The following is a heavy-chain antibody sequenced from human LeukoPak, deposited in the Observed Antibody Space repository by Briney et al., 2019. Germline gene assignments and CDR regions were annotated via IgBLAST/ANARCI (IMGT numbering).Heavy chain of an antibody. CDR1: GGSFSGYY. CDR2: INHSGST. CDR3: ARGTGIAVAGPRAGYDY. D-gene: IGHD6-19*01. Sequence: SETLSLTCAVYGGSFSGYYWSWIRQPPGKGLEWIGEINHSGSTNYNPSLKRRVTISVDTSKNQFSLKLSSVTAADTAVYYCARGTGIAVAGPRAGYDYWGQGTLVTVSS. V-gene: IGHV4-34*01. J-gene: IGHJ4*02.